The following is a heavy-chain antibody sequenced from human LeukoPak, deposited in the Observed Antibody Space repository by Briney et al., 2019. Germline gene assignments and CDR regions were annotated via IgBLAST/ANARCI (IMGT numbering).Heavy chain of an antibody. J-gene: IGHJ6*03. CDR2: ISSSSSTI. Sequence: GGSLRLSCAASGFTFSSYSMNWVRRAPGKGLEWVSYISSSSSTIYYADSVKGRFTISRDNAKNSLYLQMNSLRAEDTAVYYCARDRVTIFGVDYYMDVWGKGTMVTVSS. D-gene: IGHD3-3*01. V-gene: IGHV3-48*01. CDR3: ARDRVTIFGVDYYMDV. CDR1: GFTFSSYS.